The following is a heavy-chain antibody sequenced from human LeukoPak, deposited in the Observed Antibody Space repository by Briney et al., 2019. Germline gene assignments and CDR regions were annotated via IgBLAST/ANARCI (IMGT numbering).Heavy chain of an antibody. Sequence: GGSLRLSCAASGFIFSNFAMDWVRQPPGRGLEWVSRISGSGGRTYYTDSVKGRFTISRDNSKNTLYLQVNSLRAEDTAVYYCAKGGKWDVTPFDYWGQGTLVTVSS. J-gene: IGHJ4*02. D-gene: IGHD1-26*01. CDR1: GFIFSNFA. CDR3: AKGGKWDVTPFDY. CDR2: ISGSGGRT. V-gene: IGHV3-23*01.